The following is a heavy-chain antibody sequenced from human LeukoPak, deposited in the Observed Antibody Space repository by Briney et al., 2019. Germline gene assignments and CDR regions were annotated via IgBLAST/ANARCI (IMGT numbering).Heavy chain of an antibody. Sequence: GGSLRLSCAASGFTFSSYEMNWVRQAPGKGLEWVSAISGSGGSTYYADSVKGRFTISRDNSKNTLYLQMSSLRAEDTAVYYCAKERSSGWYVIDYWGQGTLVTVSS. CDR3: AKERSSGWYVIDY. V-gene: IGHV3-23*01. J-gene: IGHJ4*02. D-gene: IGHD6-19*01. CDR1: GFTFSSYE. CDR2: ISGSGGST.